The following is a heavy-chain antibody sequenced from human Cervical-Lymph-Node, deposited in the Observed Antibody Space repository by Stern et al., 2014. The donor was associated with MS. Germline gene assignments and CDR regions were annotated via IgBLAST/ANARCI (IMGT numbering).Heavy chain of an antibody. V-gene: IGHV3-33*01. CDR3: ARSSSPSPYYYYGMDV. D-gene: IGHD6-13*01. CDR1: GFTFSSYG. Sequence: VQLVESGGGVVQPGRSLRLSCAASGFTFSSYGMHWVRQAPGKGLEWGAVIWYDGSNKYYADSVKGRFTISRDNSKNTLYLQMSSLRAEDTAVYYCARSSSPSPYYYYGMDVWGQGTTVTVSS. J-gene: IGHJ6*02. CDR2: IWYDGSNK.